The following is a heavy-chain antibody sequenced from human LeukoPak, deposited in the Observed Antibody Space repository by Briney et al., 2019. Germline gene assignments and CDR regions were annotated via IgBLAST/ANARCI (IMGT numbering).Heavy chain of an antibody. D-gene: IGHD4-17*01. Sequence: GGSLRLSCAASGFTFSSHAMHWVRQAPGKGLEWVAVISYDGSNKYYADSVKGRFTISRDNSKNTLYLQMNSLRAEDTAVYYCARDFEAGDYVWYYYYYGMDVWGQGTTVTVSS. CDR1: GFTFSSHA. CDR3: ARDFEAGDYVWYYYYYGMDV. V-gene: IGHV3-30-3*01. J-gene: IGHJ6*02. CDR2: ISYDGSNK.